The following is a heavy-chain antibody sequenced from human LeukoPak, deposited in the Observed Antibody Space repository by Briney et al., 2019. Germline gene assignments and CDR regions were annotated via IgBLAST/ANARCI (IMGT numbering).Heavy chain of an antibody. CDR3: AKGYDSSGFYLDY. V-gene: IGHV3-30*02. CDR2: MRSDGSTK. J-gene: IGHJ4*02. D-gene: IGHD3-22*01. CDR1: GFTFSNYA. Sequence: GGSLRLSYAASGFTFSNYAMHWVRQAPGKGLEWVAYMRSDGSTKYYADSVKGRFTISRDNSKNTLYVQMNSLRAEDTAVYYCAKGYDSSGFYLDYWGQGTLVTVSS.